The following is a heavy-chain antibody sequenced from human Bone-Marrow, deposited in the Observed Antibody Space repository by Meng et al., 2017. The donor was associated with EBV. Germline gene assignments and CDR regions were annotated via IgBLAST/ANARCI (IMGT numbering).Heavy chain of an antibody. D-gene: IGHD2/OR15-2a*01. J-gene: IGHJ4*02. CDR1: GASISRGDYS. CDR3: ARGNTFPEYYFGY. Sequence: QLYLYESCLGTRRPSLTLSTTGAFSGASISRGDYSWSWNRQAPGEGLEWIGNIYHSGSTFYNSSLNSRVTISVDRSKNQFSLKLTSVTAADTAVYYCARGNTFPEYYFGYWGQGTLVTVSS. CDR2: IYHSGST. V-gene: IGHV4-30-2*01.